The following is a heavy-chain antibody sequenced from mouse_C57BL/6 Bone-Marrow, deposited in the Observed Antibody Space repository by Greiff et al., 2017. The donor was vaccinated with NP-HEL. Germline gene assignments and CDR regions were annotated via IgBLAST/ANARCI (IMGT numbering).Heavy chain of an antibody. CDR2: ISSGGSYT. CDR3: ARQGSNYLYWYFDV. J-gene: IGHJ1*03. V-gene: IGHV5-6*01. D-gene: IGHD2-5*01. Sequence: EVQLVESGGDLVKPGGSLKLSCAASGFTFSSYGMSWVRQTPDKRLEWVATISSGGSYTYYPDSVKGRFTISRDNAKNTLYLQMSSLKSEDTAMYYCARQGSNYLYWYFDVWGTGTTVTVSS. CDR1: GFTFSSYG.